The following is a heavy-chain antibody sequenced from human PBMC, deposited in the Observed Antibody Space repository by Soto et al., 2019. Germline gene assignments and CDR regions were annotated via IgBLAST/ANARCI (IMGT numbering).Heavy chain of an antibody. CDR2: ISDNGANT. CDR3: ARAIGADFYDY. J-gene: IGHJ4*02. CDR1: GFTFSNYA. V-gene: IGHV3-23*01. Sequence: EVQMLESGGGVVRPGGSLRLSCIASGFTFSNYAMSWVRQAPGKGLEWVSTISDNGANTFIGDSMKDHFDISRDNSKNTVFLHLSTVRAEDTAIYYCARAIGADFYDYWGQGTPLTVSS. D-gene: IGHD6-25*01.